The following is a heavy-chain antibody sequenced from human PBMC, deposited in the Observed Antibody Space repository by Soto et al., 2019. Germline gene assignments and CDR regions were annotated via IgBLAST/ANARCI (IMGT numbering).Heavy chain of an antibody. CDR1: GFTFSSYA. J-gene: IGHJ3*02. CDR2: ISYDGSNK. CDR3: ARDFIESIVGATDAFDI. V-gene: IGHV3-30-3*01. D-gene: IGHD1-26*01. Sequence: GGSLRLSCAASGFTFSSYAMHWVRQAPGKGLEWVAVISYDGSNKYYADSVKGRFTISRDNSKNTLYLQMNSLRAEDTAVYYCARDFIESIVGATDAFDIWGQGTMVTVSS.